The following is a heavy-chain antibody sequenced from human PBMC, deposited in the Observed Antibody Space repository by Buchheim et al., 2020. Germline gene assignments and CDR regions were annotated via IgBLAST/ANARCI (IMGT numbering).Heavy chain of an antibody. CDR2: IRNKANSYTT. D-gene: IGHD4-11*01. J-gene: IGHJ6*02. V-gene: IGHV3-72*01. Sequence: EVQLVESGGGLVQPGGSLRLSCAASGFTFSDHYMDWVRQAPGKGLEWVARIRNKANSYTTEYVPSVQGRFTISRDESRSLLFLQMNSLKTEDTAVYYCAYSNNRGYTNYGVDVWGQGTT. CDR3: AYSNNRGYTNYGVDV. CDR1: GFTFSDHY.